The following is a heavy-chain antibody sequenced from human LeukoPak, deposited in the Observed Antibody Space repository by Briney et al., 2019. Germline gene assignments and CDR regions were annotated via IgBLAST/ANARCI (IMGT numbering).Heavy chain of an antibody. CDR3: ARPPLGGVIVIGY. CDR2: MNPNSGNT. Sequence: GASVRVSCKASGYTFTSYDINWVRPASGQGLEWMGWMNPNSGNTGYAQKFQGRVTMTRNTSISKAYMELSSLRSEDTAVYYCARPPLGGVIVIGYWGQGTLVTVSS. J-gene: IGHJ4*02. V-gene: IGHV1-8*01. CDR1: GYTFTSYD. D-gene: IGHD3-16*02.